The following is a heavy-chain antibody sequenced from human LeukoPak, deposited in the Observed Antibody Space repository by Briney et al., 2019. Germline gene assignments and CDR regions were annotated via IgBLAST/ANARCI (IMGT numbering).Heavy chain of an antibody. CDR3: AKDLGYCSGGSCYSLDY. CDR1: GFTFTTYS. D-gene: IGHD2-15*01. CDR2: IRYDGSNK. V-gene: IGHV3-30*02. Sequence: GGSLRLSCEASGFTFTTYSMTWVRQAPGKGLEWVAFIRYDGSNKYYADSVKGRFTISRDNSKNTLYLQMNSLRAEDTAVYYCAKDLGYCSGGSCYSLDYWGQGTLVTVSS. J-gene: IGHJ4*02.